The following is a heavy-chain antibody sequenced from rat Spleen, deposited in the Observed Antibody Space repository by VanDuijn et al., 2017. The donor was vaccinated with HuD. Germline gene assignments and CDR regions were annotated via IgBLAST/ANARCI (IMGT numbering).Heavy chain of an antibody. CDR1: GFTFSNYY. V-gene: IGHV5-29*01. Sequence: EVQLVESGGGLVQPGRSLKLSCAASGFTFSNYYMAWVRQAPKKGLEWVTTISHDGGNTYYRDSVKGRFTVSRDNAKSTLYLQMNSLRSEDTATYCCTRAGDGSYYAYFDYWGQGVMVTVSS. D-gene: IGHD1-12*02. CDR3: TRAGDGSYYAYFDY. J-gene: IGHJ2*01. CDR2: ISHDGGNT.